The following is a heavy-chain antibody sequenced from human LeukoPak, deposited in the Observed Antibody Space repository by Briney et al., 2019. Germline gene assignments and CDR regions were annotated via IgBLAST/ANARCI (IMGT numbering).Heavy chain of an antibody. Sequence: PSETLSLTCTVSGYSISSGYCWGWIRQPPGKGLEWIGYIYHSGSTYYNPSLKSRVTISVDTSKNQFSLKLSSVTAADTAIYYCARVAFSYGAAFDYWGQGTLVTVSS. CDR3: ARVAFSYGAAFDY. CDR1: GYSISSGYC. D-gene: IGHD5-18*01. CDR2: IYHSGST. V-gene: IGHV4-38-2*02. J-gene: IGHJ4*02.